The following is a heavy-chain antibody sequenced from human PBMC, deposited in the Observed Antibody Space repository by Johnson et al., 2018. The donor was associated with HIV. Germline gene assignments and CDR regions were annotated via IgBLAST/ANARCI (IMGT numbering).Heavy chain of an antibody. J-gene: IGHJ3*02. CDR3: ARAGCGGSHQDAFDI. V-gene: IGHV3-30*04. D-gene: IGHD2-15*01. CDR1: GFTFSSYA. CDR2: ISYDGSNK. Sequence: QVQLVESGGGVVQPGRSLRLSCAASGFTFSSYAMHWVRQAPGKGLEWVAVISYDGSNKYYADSVKGRFTISRDNSKNTLYLQMNSLKTEDTAVYYCARAGCGGSHQDAFDIWGQGTMVTVSS.